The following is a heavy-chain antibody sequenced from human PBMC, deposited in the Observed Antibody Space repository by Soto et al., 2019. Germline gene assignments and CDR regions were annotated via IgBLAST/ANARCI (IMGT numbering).Heavy chain of an antibody. CDR2: INAGNGNT. D-gene: IGHD6-19*01. CDR3: ARDSHGCDY. V-gene: IGHV1-3*01. J-gene: IGHJ4*02. Sequence: QVQLVQSGAEVKKPGASVKVSCKASGYTFTNYAMHWVRQAPGQRIEWMGWINAGNGNTKYSQKFQDRVTITRDTSASTAYMELSSLTSEDTAVYYCARDSHGCDYWGQGTLVTVSS. CDR1: GYTFTNYA.